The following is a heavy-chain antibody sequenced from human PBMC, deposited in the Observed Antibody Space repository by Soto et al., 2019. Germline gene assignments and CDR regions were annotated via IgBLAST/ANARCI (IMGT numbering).Heavy chain of an antibody. CDR1: GFTFGDYA. D-gene: IGHD5-12*01. CDR3: IRCYVGYEPSCVAFDF. CDR2: IRSKAYSGTA. J-gene: IGHJ3*01. V-gene: IGHV3-49*03. Sequence: GGSLRVSCTASGFTFGDYAMSWFRQAPGKGLEWVGFIRSKAYSGTAEYAASVKGRFTISRDDSKSIAYLQINSLKTEDTAVYYCIRCYVGYEPSCVAFDFWGQGTIVT.